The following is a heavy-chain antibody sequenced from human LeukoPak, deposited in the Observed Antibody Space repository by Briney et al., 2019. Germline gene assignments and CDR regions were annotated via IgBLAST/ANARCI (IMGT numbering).Heavy chain of an antibody. CDR2: ISISSNYK. Sequence: GGSLRLSCAASGFTFSRYSMNWVRQAPGKGLEWVSSISISSNYKYYPDSLKGRFTISRDNAKNSLYLQMNSLRAEDTAVYYCARGSRLGVVERDALDIWGQGTMVTVSS. CDR3: ARGSRLGVVERDALDI. J-gene: IGHJ3*02. CDR1: GFTFSRYS. V-gene: IGHV3-21*01. D-gene: IGHD3-3*01.